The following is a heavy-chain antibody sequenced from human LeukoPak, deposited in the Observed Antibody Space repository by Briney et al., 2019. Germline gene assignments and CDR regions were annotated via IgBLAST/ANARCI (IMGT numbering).Heavy chain of an antibody. J-gene: IGHJ4*02. CDR1: GFTFNTYT. CDR3: ARVCTMKVLVDY. Sequence: PGGSLRLSCAASGFTFNTYTMNWVRQAPGKGLELVSSISASSSYLYYADSVKGRFTISRDNAKNSLYLQMKSLIAEATAAYYCARVCTMKVLVDYWGQGTLVTVSS. D-gene: IGHD3-22*01. V-gene: IGHV3-21*01. CDR2: ISASSSYL.